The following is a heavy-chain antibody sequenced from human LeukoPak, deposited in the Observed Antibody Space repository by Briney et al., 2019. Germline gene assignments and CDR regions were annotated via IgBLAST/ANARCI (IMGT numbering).Heavy chain of an antibody. J-gene: IGHJ6*02. D-gene: IGHD3-10*01. CDR2: IIPILGIA. V-gene: IGHV1-69*02. CDR1: GGTFSSYT. Sequence: ASVKVSCKASGGTFSSYTISWVRQAPGQGLEWMGRIIPILGIANYAQKFQGRVTIAADKSTSTAYMELSSLRSEVTAVYYCAHSGSYYQYYYGMDVWGQGTTVTVSS. CDR3: AHSGSYYQYYYGMDV.